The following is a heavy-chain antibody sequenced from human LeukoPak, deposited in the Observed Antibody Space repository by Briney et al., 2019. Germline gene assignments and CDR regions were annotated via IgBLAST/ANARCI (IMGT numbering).Heavy chain of an antibody. CDR2: INPSGGST. V-gene: IGHV1-46*01. CDR1: GYTFTSYY. Sequence: ASVKVSCKASGYTFTSYYMHWVRQAPGQGLEWMGIINPSGGSTSYAQKFQGRATMTRDMSTSTVYMELSSLRSEDTAVYYCARDRADSSSWYEVFDYWGQGTLVTVSS. D-gene: IGHD6-13*01. J-gene: IGHJ4*02. CDR3: ARDRADSSSWYEVFDY.